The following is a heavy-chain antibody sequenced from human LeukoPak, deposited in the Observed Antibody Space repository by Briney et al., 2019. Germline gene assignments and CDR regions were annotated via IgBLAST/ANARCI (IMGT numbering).Heavy chain of an antibody. CDR1: GHSISSYY. V-gene: IGHV4-59*01. D-gene: IGHD5-18*01. CDR2: IYYSGST. Sequence: SETLSLTCTVSGHSISSYYWSWIRQPPGKGLEWIGFIYYSGSTNYNPSLKSRVTISVDTSKNQFSLKLSSVTAADTAVYSCARVIEGGYSYGSYYYYMDVWGKGTTVTISS. CDR3: ARVIEGGYSYGSYYYYMDV. J-gene: IGHJ6*03.